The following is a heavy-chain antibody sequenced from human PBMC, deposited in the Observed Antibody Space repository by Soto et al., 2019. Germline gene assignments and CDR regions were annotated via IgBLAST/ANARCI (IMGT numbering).Heavy chain of an antibody. CDR2: ISYDGGNT. V-gene: IGHV3-30*03. CDR3: AREVRANLNDFGDYEWFDP. D-gene: IGHD4-17*01. J-gene: IGHJ5*02. Sequence: VQLLESGGGVVQPGGSLRLSCEASGFTFSRYGMHWVRQGPATGLEWVSFISYDGGNTDYVGSVKGRFTISRDNSKNTLYLQMRSLRAEDTAVYFCAREVRANLNDFGDYEWFDPWGQGTLVTVSS. CDR1: GFTFSRYG.